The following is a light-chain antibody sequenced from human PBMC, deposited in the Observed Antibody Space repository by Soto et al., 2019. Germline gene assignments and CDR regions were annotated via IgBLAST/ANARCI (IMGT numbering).Light chain of an antibody. Sequence: QSALTQPASVSGSPGQSITISCTGTSSDVGGYNYVSWYQQHPGKAPKLMIFDVSYRPSGVSNLFSGSKSGNTASLTISGLQAEDEADYYCSSYTSSSTLVVFGGGTKVTVL. CDR3: SSYTSSSTLVV. V-gene: IGLV2-14*01. CDR2: DVS. CDR1: SSDVGGYNY. J-gene: IGLJ2*01.